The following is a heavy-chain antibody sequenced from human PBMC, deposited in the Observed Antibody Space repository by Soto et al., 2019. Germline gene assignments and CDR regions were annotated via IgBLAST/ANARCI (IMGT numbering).Heavy chain of an antibody. CDR3: ARDLEMATTSGNYYGMDV. CDR1: GFTFSSYW. CDR2: IKQDGSEK. V-gene: IGHV3-7*03. Sequence: PGGSLRLSCAASGFTFSSYWMSWVRQAPGKGLEWVANIKQDGSEKYYVDSVKGRFTISRDNAKNSLYLQMNSLRAEDTAVYYCARDLEMATTSGNYYGMDVWRQGTTVTVSS. D-gene: IGHD5-12*01. J-gene: IGHJ6*02.